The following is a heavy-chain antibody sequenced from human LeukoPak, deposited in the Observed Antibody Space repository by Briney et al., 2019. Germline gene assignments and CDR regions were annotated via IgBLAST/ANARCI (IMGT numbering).Heavy chain of an antibody. D-gene: IGHD4-17*01. CDR1: GFTFSSYG. CDR3: AKEDDYGDYYYGMDV. Sequence: PGRSLRLSCAASGFTFSSYGMHWVRQAPGKELEWVAVISYDGSNKYYADSVKGRFTISRDNSKNTLYLQMNSLRAEDTAVYYCAKEDDYGDYYYGMDVWGQGTTVTVSS. CDR2: ISYDGSNK. J-gene: IGHJ6*02. V-gene: IGHV3-30*18.